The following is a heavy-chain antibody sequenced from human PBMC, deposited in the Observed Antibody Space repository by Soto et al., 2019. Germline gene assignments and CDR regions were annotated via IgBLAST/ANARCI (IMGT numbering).Heavy chain of an antibody. D-gene: IGHD7-27*01. CDR1: GFTFSSYW. CDR3: ARDSPGEINYYYYGMDV. J-gene: IGHJ6*02. Sequence: GGSLRLSCAASGFTFSSYWMSWVRQAPGKGLEWVANIKQDGSEKYYVDSVKGRFTISRDNAKNSLYLQMNSLRAEDTAVYYCARDSPGEINYYYYGMDVWGQGTTVTVSS. CDR2: IKQDGSEK. V-gene: IGHV3-7*05.